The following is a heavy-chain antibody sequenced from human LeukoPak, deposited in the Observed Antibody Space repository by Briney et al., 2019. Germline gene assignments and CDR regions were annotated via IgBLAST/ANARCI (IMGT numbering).Heavy chain of an antibody. CDR2: INPNSGGT. J-gene: IGHJ4*02. CDR1: GYTFSSYH. D-gene: IGHD1-20*01. Sequence: ASVKVSCKASGYTFSSYHLHWVRQAPGQGLEWMGWINPNSGGTNYAQKFQGRVTMTRDTSISTAYMELSRLRSDDTAVYYCATISLTGTSPFDYWGQGTLVTVSS. CDR3: ATISLTGTSPFDY. V-gene: IGHV1-2*02.